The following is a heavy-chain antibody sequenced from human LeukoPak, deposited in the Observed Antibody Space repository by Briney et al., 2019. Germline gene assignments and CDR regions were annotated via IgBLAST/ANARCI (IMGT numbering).Heavy chain of an antibody. CDR3: AREPPVIEAVGTADY. V-gene: IGHV3-48*03. D-gene: IGHD6-13*01. J-gene: IGHJ4*02. CDR1: GFTFSSYE. CDR2: ISSSGGTK. Sequence: PGGSLRLSCAASGFTFSSYEMNWVRQTPGKGLEWVSYISSSGGTKYYADSVKGRFTTSRDNAKNSLYLQMNSLRAEDTAVYYCAREPPVIEAVGTADYWGQGTLVTVSS.